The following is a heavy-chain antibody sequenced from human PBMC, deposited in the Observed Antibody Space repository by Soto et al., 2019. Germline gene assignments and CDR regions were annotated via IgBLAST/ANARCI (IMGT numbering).Heavy chain of an antibody. CDR1: GHSVSTYW. V-gene: IGHV5-51*01. J-gene: IGHJ4*02. CDR3: ARDLNKDYHHSSAFWAY. Sequence: GESLKISCKDTGHSVSTYWIGWLRQMPWRRLEWMGVIYPGDFRTRYSPPFQGQVTISADKSIGTAYLQMNSLRAEDTAVYFCARDLNKDYHHSSAFWAYWGQGTLVTVSS. D-gene: IGHD3-22*01. CDR2: IYPGDFRT.